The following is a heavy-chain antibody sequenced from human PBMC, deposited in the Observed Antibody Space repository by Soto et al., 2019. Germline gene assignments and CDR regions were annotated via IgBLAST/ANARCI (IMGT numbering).Heavy chain of an antibody. CDR2: ITPTGDT. CDR1: GFTFSNYA. D-gene: IGHD2-8*02. V-gene: IGHV3-13*01. J-gene: IGHJ4*02. CDR3: VRQSGGDFDY. Sequence: EVQLVESGGGLVQPGGSLRLSCAASGFTFSNYAMHWVRQGTGKGLEWASSITPTGDTYYPGSVRGRFTISREDAKNPLYLQMNSLRVEDTAVYCCVRQSGGDFDYWGQGTLVTVSS.